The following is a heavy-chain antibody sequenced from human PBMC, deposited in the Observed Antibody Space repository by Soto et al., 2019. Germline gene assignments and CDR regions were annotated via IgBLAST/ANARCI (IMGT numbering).Heavy chain of an antibody. CDR3: MLGSGWKDFDY. V-gene: IGHV4-39*01. J-gene: IGHJ4*02. CDR1: GGSISSGDYY. Sequence: SETLSLTCTVSGGSISSGDYYWGWIRQPPGKGLEWIGNIYYSGSTYYNPSLKSRVTISVDTSKNQFSLKLSSVTAADTAVYYCMLGSGWKDFDYWGQGTLVTVSS. CDR2: IYYSGST. D-gene: IGHD3-22*01.